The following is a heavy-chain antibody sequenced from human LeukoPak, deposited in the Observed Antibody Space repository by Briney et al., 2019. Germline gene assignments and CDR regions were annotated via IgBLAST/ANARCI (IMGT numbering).Heavy chain of an antibody. CDR3: ARDGVRGHTTLDY. D-gene: IGHD3-10*01. CDR1: GFTSSSYA. J-gene: IGHJ4*02. Sequence: GGSLRLSCAASGFTSSSYAMHWVRQAPGKGLEWVAVTSDDGSNKSYADSVKGRFTISRDNSKNTLYLQMNSLRAEDTAVYYCARDGVRGHTTLDYWGPGTLVTVSS. CDR2: TSDDGSNK. V-gene: IGHV3-30-3*01.